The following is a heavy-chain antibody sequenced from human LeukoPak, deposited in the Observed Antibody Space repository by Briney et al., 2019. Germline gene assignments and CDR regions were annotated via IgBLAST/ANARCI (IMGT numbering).Heavy chain of an antibody. CDR2: ISGSGGST. V-gene: IGHV3-23*01. CDR1: GFTFSSYG. Sequence: QPGGTLRLSCAASGFTFSSYGMSWVRQAPGKGLEWVSAISGSGGSTYYADSVKGRFTISRDNSKNTLYLQMNSLRAEDTAVYYCAKANGDYGYYYYYYYMDVWGKGTTVTISS. D-gene: IGHD4-17*01. CDR3: AKANGDYGYYYYYYYMDV. J-gene: IGHJ6*03.